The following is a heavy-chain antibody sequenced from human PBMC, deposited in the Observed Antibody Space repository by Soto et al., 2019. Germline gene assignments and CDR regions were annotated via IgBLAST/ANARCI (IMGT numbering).Heavy chain of an antibody. CDR2: IYYSGST. Sequence: TLSLTCTVPVGSISSGGYYWSWILQHPGKGLEWIGYIYYSGSTYYNPSLKSRVTISVDTSKNQFSLKLSSVTAADTAVYYCARGGIQLWLHHYYGMDVWGQGTTVTVSS. J-gene: IGHJ6*02. D-gene: IGHD5-18*01. CDR3: ARGGIQLWLHHYYGMDV. V-gene: IGHV4-31*03. CDR1: VGSISSGGYY.